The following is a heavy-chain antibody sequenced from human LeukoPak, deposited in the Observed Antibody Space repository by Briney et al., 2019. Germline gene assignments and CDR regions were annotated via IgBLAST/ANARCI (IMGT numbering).Heavy chain of an antibody. J-gene: IGHJ3*02. D-gene: IGHD4-17*01. CDR2: ISGSGGST. Sequence: LSLTCTVSGGSISSGDYYWSWIRQPPGKGLEWVSSISGSGGSTQYADSVQGRFAISRDNSKNTLYLQMNSLRVEDTAVYFCARDPNGDYIGTFDMWGRGTMVSVSS. V-gene: IGHV3-23*01. CDR3: ARDPNGDYIGTFDM. CDR1: GGSISSGDYY.